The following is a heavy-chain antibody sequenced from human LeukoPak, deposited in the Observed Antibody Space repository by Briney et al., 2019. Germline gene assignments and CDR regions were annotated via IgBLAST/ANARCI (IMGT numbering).Heavy chain of an antibody. CDR2: IYYSGNT. CDR3: ARAGQFIAARPITFDY. J-gene: IGHJ4*02. CDR1: GGSISNYY. D-gene: IGHD6-6*01. Sequence: SETLSLTCTVSGGSISNYYWSCLRQPPGKGLEWIGYIYYSGNTNHNPSLKSRVNVSVHTSKNQFYLKLSSVTAADTAVYYCARAGQFIAARPITFDYWGEGTMVSVSS. V-gene: IGHV4-59*01.